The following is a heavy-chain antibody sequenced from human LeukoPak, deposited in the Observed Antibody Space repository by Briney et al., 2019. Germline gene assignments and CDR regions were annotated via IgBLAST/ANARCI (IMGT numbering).Heavy chain of an antibody. CDR3: ARVAYCGGDCYSYYYYGMDV. CDR2: IYHSGST. CDR1: GGSISSGGYY. J-gene: IGHJ6*02. V-gene: IGHV4-30-2*01. Sequence: SETLSLTCTVSGGSISSGGYYWSWIRQPPGKGLEWIGYIYHSGSTYYNPSLKSRVTISVDRSKNQFSLKLSSVTAADTAVYYCARVAYCGGDCYSYYYYGMDVWGQGTTVTVSS. D-gene: IGHD2-21*02.